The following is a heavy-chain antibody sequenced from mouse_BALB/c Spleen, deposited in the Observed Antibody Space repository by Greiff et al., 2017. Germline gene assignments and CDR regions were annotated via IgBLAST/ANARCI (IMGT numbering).Heavy chain of an antibody. CDR2: ISSGGSYT. CDR1: GFTFSSYG. V-gene: IGHV5-6*01. CDR3: ARHSTGTGYYFDY. Sequence: EVMLVESGGDLVKPGGSLKLSCAASGFTFSSYGMSWVRQTPDKRLEWVATISSGGSYTYYPDSVKGRFTISRDNAKNTLYLQMSSLKSEDTAMYYCARHSTGTGYYFDYWGQGTTLTVSS. J-gene: IGHJ2*01. D-gene: IGHD4-1*01.